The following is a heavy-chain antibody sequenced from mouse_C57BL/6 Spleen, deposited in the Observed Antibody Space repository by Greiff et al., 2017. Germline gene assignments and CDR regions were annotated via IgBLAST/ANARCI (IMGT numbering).Heavy chain of an antibody. CDR1: GFTFSDYY. V-gene: IGHV5-12*01. CDR2: ISNGGGST. J-gene: IGHJ4*01. Sequence: EVMLVESGGGLVQPGGSLKLSCAASGFTFSDYYMYWVRQTPEKRLEWVAYISNGGGSTYYPDTVKGRFTITRDNTKNTLYLQLSRRKSEDTAMYYCARQVGSYDYEEGYAMDGWGQGTSVTVSS. CDR3: ARQVGSYDYEEGYAMDG. D-gene: IGHD2-4*01.